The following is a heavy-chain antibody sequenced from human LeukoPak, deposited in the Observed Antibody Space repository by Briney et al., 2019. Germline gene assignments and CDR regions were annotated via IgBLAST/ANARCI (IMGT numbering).Heavy chain of an antibody. Sequence: GGSLRLSCAASGFTFSSYSMNWVRQAPGKGLEWVSSISSSSSYIYYADSVKGRFTISRDNSKNTVYLQMNSLRPDDTAVYFCVREDYYGWGSSPTFYFDYWGQGTLVTVSS. V-gene: IGHV3-21*01. CDR3: VREDYYGWGSSPTFYFDY. D-gene: IGHD3-10*01. J-gene: IGHJ4*02. CDR2: ISSSSSYI. CDR1: GFTFSSYS.